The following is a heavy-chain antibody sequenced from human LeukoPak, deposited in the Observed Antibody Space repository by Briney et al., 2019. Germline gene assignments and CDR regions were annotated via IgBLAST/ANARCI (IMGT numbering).Heavy chain of an antibody. Sequence: PGGSLRLSCAASGFTFSSYSMNWVRQAPGEGLEWVSSISSSSSYIYYADSVKGRFTISRDNAKNSLYLQMNSLRAEDTAVYYCARDGGAMVRGVTEYWGQGTLVTVSS. V-gene: IGHV3-21*01. CDR2: ISSSSSYI. CDR3: ARDGGAMVRGVTEY. D-gene: IGHD3-10*01. CDR1: GFTFSSYS. J-gene: IGHJ4*02.